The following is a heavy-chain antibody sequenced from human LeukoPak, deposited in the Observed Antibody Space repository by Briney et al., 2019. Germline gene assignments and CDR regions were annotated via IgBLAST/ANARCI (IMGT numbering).Heavy chain of an antibody. CDR3: SRDRFIYGDYGSHYFDI. J-gene: IGHJ4*02. CDR1: GGSISSGDYY. Sequence: PSETLSLTCTVSGGSISSGDYYWRWIRQPPEKGLEWIGYISYSGRTYYNPSLKSRVTISVDKSKNQFSLKLNSVTAADTAVYYCSRDRFIYGDYGSHYFDIWGQGTLVTVS. D-gene: IGHD4-17*01. V-gene: IGHV4-30-4*01. CDR2: ISYSGRT.